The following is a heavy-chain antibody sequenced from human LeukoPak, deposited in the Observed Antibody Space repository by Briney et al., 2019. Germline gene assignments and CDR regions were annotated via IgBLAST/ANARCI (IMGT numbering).Heavy chain of an antibody. CDR1: GVSISSYY. J-gene: IGHJ5*02. D-gene: IGHD3-22*01. CDR2: IYYSGST. Sequence: PSETLSLTCTVSGVSISSYYWSWIRQPPGKGLEWIGYIYYSGSTNYNPSLKSRGTISVDTSKNQFSLKLSSVTAADTAVYYCARAKGYYYDSSGYYGGPWFDPWGQGTLVTVSS. V-gene: IGHV4-59*01. CDR3: ARAKGYYYDSSGYYGGPWFDP.